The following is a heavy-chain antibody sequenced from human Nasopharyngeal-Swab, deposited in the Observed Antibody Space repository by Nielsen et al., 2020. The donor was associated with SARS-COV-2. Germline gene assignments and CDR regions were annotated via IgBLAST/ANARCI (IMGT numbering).Heavy chain of an antibody. CDR2: ISSSSSTI. V-gene: IGHV3-48*02. J-gene: IGHJ4*02. D-gene: IGHD5-18*01. Sequence: WIRQPPGKGLEWVSYISSSSSTIYYADSVKGRFTISRDNAENSLYLQMNSLRDEDTAVYYCARRDTAMVLTDYWGQGTLVTVSS. CDR3: ARRDTAMVLTDY.